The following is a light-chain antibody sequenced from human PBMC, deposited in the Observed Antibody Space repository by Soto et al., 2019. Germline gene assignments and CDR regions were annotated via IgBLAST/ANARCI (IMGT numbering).Light chain of an antibody. CDR1: QSISGR. Sequence: DILMTQSPSTLSASVGDRVTITCRASQSISGRLAWYLQKPGKAPKLLISYASNLESGVPSRFSGSGSGTEFTLTISSLQPDDLATYYCQQYNSYSLTFGGGTRVEIK. J-gene: IGKJ4*01. CDR2: YAS. CDR3: QQYNSYSLT. V-gene: IGKV1-5*01.